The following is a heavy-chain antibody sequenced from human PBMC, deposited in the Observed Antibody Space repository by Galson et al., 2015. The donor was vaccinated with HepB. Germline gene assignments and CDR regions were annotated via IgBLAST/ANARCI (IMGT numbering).Heavy chain of an antibody. CDR2: ISAYNGYT. J-gene: IGHJ5*02. D-gene: IGHD3-16*01. CDR1: GYTFTSYG. Sequence: SVKVSCKASGYTFTSYGITWVRQAPGQGLEWMGWISAYNGYTNYAQKFQGRVTMTTDTSTSTVHMELRSLRFDDTAVYYCARGALGWFDPWGQGTLVTVSS. V-gene: IGHV1-18*01. CDR3: ARGALGWFDP.